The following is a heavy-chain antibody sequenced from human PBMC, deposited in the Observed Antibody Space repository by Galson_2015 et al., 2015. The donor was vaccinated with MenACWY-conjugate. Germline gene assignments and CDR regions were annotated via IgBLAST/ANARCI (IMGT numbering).Heavy chain of an antibody. CDR1: GFTFSSHA. Sequence: SLRLSCAASGFTFSSHAMHWVRQAPGKGLEWVAVISHDGTNKWYSDSVKGRFTISRDNSKNTLDLQMNSLRAEDTAVYYCAREWSGWYAVDYCGQRTLLPVSS. CDR3: AREWSGWYAVDY. D-gene: IGHD6-19*01. CDR2: ISHDGTNK. V-gene: IGHV3-30*01. J-gene: IGHJ4*02.